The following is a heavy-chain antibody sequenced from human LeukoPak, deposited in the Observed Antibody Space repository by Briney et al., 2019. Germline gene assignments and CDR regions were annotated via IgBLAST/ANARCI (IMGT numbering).Heavy chain of an antibody. J-gene: IGHJ6*03. V-gene: IGHV3-23*01. CDR3: AKDHSLPIFGVVIESYCYYMDV. CDR2: ISGSGGST. D-gene: IGHD3-3*01. Sequence: GGSLRLSCAASGFTFSSYAMSWVRQAPGKGLEWVSAISGSGGSTYYADSVKGRFTISRDNSKNTLYLQMNSLRAEDTAVYYCAKDHSLPIFGVVIESYCYYMDVWGKGTTVTVSS. CDR1: GFTFSSYA.